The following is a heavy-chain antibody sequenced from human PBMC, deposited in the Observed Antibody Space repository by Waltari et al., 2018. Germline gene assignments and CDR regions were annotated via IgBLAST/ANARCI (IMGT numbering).Heavy chain of an antibody. Sequence: QVQLQQSGPGLVRPSGTLSLSCAVSGVSLSSNNWWSWVRQSPGKGLEWIGEAHHIGSTKYSSSLRSRVTISLDQSKNQFSLTLSSVTAADAAVYYCARDGDYSSGRFFDSWGQGTLVNVSS. CDR2: AHHIGST. CDR1: GVSLSSNNW. CDR3: ARDGDYSSGRFFDS. V-gene: IGHV4-4*02. J-gene: IGHJ4*02. D-gene: IGHD6-19*01.